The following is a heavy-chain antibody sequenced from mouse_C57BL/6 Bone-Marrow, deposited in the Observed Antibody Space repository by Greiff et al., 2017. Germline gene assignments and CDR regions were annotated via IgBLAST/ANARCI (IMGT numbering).Heavy chain of an antibody. J-gene: IGHJ2*01. CDR3: AREGDYYGSSSGFDY. V-gene: IGHV1-81*01. CDR1: GYTFTSYG. Sequence: QVQLQQPGAELVKPGASVKLSCKASGYTFTSYGISWVKQRTGQGLEWIGEIYPRSGNTYYNEKFKGKATLTADKSSSTAYMELRSLTSEDSAVYFCAREGDYYGSSSGFDYWGQGTTLTVSS. D-gene: IGHD1-1*01. CDR2: IYPRSGNT.